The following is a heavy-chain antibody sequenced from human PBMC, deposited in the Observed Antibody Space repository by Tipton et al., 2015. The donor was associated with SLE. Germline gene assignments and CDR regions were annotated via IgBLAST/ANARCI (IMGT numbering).Heavy chain of an antibody. CDR2: IYYSGST. Sequence: LRLSCTVSGGSISSYYWSWIRQPPGKGLEWIGYIYYSGSTNYNPSLKSRVTISVDTTKNQFSLKLSSVTVADTAVYYCAKDYNHANAEYNWGQGTLVTVSS. D-gene: IGHD5-24*01. CDR1: GGSISSYY. V-gene: IGHV4-59*12. CDR3: AKDYNHANAEYN. J-gene: IGHJ4*02.